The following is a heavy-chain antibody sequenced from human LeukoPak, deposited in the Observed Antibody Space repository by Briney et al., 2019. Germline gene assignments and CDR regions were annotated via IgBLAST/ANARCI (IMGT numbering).Heavy chain of an antibody. D-gene: IGHD3-3*01. Sequence: GASVKVSCKASGYTFTGYYMHWLRQAPGQGLEWMGWINPNTGGTNYAQKFQGRVTMTRDTSISTAYMELSRLRSDDTAVYYCARDYDFWSGFRYMDVWGKGTTVTVSS. J-gene: IGHJ6*03. CDR3: ARDYDFWSGFRYMDV. V-gene: IGHV1-2*02. CDR2: INPNTGGT. CDR1: GYTFTGYY.